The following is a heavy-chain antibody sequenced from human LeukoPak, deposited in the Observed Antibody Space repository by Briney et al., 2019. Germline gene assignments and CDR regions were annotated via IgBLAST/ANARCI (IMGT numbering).Heavy chain of an antibody. Sequence: SETLSLTCAVYGVSFSGYYWSWIRQPPGKGLEWIGEINHSGSTNYNPSLKSRVTISVDTSKNQFSLKLSSVTAADTAVYYCAREVVVVASSYGIDVWGQGTTVTVSS. CDR1: GVSFSGYY. CDR3: AREVVVVASSYGIDV. D-gene: IGHD2-15*01. CDR2: INHSGST. V-gene: IGHV4-34*09. J-gene: IGHJ6*02.